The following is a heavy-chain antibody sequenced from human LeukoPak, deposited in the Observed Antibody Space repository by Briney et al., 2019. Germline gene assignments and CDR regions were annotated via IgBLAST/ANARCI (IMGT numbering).Heavy chain of an antibody. D-gene: IGHD5-18*01. CDR3: ASSDTHEGDY. V-gene: IGHV4-59*08. Sequence: SETLSLTCAVYGGSFSGYYWSWIRQPPGEGLEWIGYIYYSGSTNYNPSLKSRVTISVDTSKNQFSLKQSSVTAADTAVYYCASSDTHEGDYWGQGTLVTVSS. CDR2: IYYSGST. J-gene: IGHJ4*02. CDR1: GGSFSGYY.